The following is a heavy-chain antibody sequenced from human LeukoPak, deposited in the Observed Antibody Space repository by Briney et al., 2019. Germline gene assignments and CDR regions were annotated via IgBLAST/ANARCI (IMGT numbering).Heavy chain of an antibody. J-gene: IGHJ4*02. D-gene: IGHD1-1*01. Sequence: SETLSLNCTVSGGSISSYYWSWIRQPPGKGLEWIGYIYYSGSTNYNPSLKSRVTISVDTSKNQFSLKLSSVTAADTAVYYCARSPRGRPFDYWGQGTLVTVSS. CDR1: GGSISSYY. V-gene: IGHV4-59*01. CDR3: ARSPRGRPFDY. CDR2: IYYSGST.